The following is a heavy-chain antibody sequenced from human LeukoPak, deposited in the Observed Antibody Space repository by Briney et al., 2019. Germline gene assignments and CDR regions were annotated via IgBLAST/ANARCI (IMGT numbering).Heavy chain of an antibody. J-gene: IGHJ6*02. V-gene: IGHV1-69*04. CDR2: IIPILGIA. D-gene: IGHD3-10*01. CDR3: ARGLNPFGSGSYYPVNGMDV. Sequence: SVKVSCKASGGTFSSYAISWVRQAPGQGLEWMGRIIPILGIANYAQKFQGRVTITADKSTSTAYMELSSLRSEDTAVYYCARGLNPFGSGSYYPVNGMDVWGQGTTVTVSS. CDR1: GGTFSSYA.